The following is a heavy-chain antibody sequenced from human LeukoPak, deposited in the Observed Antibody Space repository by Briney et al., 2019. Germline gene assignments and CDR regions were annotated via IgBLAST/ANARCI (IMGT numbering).Heavy chain of an antibody. CDR3: ARANPGYDILTGYPVIDY. CDR2: IYYSGST. CDR1: GGSISSGDYY. Sequence: PSETLSLTCTVSGGSISSGDYYWSWIRQHPGKGLEWIGYIYYSGSTYYNPSLKSRVTISVDTSKNQFSLKLSSVTAADTAVYYCARANPGYDILTGYPVIDYWGQGTLVTVSS. D-gene: IGHD3-9*01. V-gene: IGHV4-31*03. J-gene: IGHJ4*02.